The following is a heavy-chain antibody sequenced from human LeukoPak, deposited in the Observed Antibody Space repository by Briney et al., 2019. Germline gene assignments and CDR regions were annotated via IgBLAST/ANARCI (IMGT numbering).Heavy chain of an antibody. CDR2: INIVNNAI. D-gene: IGHD1-26*01. CDR3: ARDSGVGGTFDY. CDR1: GFTFSSYS. Sequence: GGSLRLSCGASGFTFSSYSMNWVRQAPGKGLEWVSHINIVNNAIYYADSVNGRFTISRDNAENSLYLQMNSLRADDTAVYYCARDSGVGGTFDYWGQGTLVSVSS. J-gene: IGHJ4*02. V-gene: IGHV3-48*04.